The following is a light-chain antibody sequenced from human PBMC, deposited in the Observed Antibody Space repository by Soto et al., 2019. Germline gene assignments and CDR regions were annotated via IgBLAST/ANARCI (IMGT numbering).Light chain of an antibody. CDR3: QQLNSYPTT. CDR2: DAS. J-gene: IGKJ5*01. CDR1: QSISSW. Sequence: IQVTQCPSTPVASVGEKSNITCRASQSISSWLAWYQQKPGKAPKLLIYDASSLESGVPSRFSGSGSGTEFTLTISSLQPEDFATYYCQQLNSYPTTFGQGTRLENK. V-gene: IGKV1-5*01.